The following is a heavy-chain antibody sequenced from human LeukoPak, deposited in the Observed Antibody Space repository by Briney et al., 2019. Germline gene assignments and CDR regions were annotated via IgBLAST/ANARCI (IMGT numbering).Heavy chain of an antibody. Sequence: GESLKISCKGSGYSFTTYWIGWVRQMPGKGLEWMGIIYPGDSETRYNPSFQGQVSISVDKSYRTAYLQWSSLKASDTAMYYCARLIAVAGTRVIDAFDIWGQGTMVTVSS. V-gene: IGHV5-51*01. CDR2: IYPGDSET. D-gene: IGHD6-19*01. CDR3: ARLIAVAGTRVIDAFDI. J-gene: IGHJ3*02. CDR1: GYSFTTYW.